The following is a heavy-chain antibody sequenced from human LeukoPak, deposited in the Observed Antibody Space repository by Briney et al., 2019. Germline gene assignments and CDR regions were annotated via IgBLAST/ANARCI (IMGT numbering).Heavy chain of an antibody. CDR3: ARSHYYGSRNDY. CDR1: GGTFSSYA. J-gene: IGHJ4*02. Sequence: ASVKVSCKASGGTFSSYAISWVRQAPGQGLEWMGGIIPIFGTANYAQKFQGRVTITRNTSISTAYMELSSLRSEDTAVYYCARSHYYGSRNDYWGQGTLVTVSS. V-gene: IGHV1-69*05. CDR2: IIPIFGTA. D-gene: IGHD3-10*01.